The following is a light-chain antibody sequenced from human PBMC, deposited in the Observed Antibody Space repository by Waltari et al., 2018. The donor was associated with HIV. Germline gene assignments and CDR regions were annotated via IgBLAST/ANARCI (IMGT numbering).Light chain of an antibody. J-gene: IGKJ2*01. CDR2: GAS. V-gene: IGKV3-15*01. CDR1: QSVSSN. CDR3: QQYSRWPYT. Sequence: IVMTQSPATLSVFPGDAATLSCGASQSVSSNVAWYQQKPGQAPRLLIYGASTRATGIPARFSGSGSGTEFTLTINSLQSDDFAVYYCQQYSRWPYTFGQGTKLEIK.